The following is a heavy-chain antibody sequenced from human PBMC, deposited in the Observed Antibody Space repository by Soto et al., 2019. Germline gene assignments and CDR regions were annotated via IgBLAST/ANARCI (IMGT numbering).Heavy chain of an antibody. J-gene: IGHJ4*02. V-gene: IGHV4-31*03. D-gene: IGHD1-26*01. CDR3: ARGRGSGTYYELDY. CDR1: GGSISSGDYY. CDR2: ISYSGST. Sequence: PSETLSLTCTVSGGSISSGDYYWTWIRQHPGRGLEWIGYISYSGSTYYNPSLKSRLAISVDTSKNQFSLRLSSVTAADTAVYYCARGRGSGTYYELDYWGQGTLVTVSS.